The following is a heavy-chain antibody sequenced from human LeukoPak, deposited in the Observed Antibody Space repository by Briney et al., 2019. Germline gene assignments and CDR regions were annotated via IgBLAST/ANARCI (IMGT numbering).Heavy chain of an antibody. CDR3: AKKGPAGDPSYFDS. V-gene: IGHV3-23*01. Sequence: GGSLRLSCAASGFTFSSHAMTWVRQAPGKGLEWVSIISSGGGGTYFADSVKGRFTISRDNSKNAVYLQMNSLRAEDTAVYYCAKKGPAGDPSYFDSWGQGTLVTVS. J-gene: IGHJ4*02. CDR1: GFTFSSHA. CDR2: ISSGGGGT. D-gene: IGHD3-10*01.